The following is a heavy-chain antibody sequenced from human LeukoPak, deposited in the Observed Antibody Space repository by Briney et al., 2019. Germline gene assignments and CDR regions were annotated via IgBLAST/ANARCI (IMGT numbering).Heavy chain of an antibody. Sequence: GGSLRLSCAASGFTVTNNYMSWVRQPPGKGLEWVSVMYSGCSKYYADSVKGRFTISRDNSKNTVYLQMNTLRSDDTAVYYCFVGPHPYDSGDWPPNWGQGTLVTVSS. V-gene: IGHV3-66*01. D-gene: IGHD3-10*01. CDR1: GFTVTNNY. CDR3: FVGPHPYDSGDWPPN. CDR2: MYSGCSK. J-gene: IGHJ4*02.